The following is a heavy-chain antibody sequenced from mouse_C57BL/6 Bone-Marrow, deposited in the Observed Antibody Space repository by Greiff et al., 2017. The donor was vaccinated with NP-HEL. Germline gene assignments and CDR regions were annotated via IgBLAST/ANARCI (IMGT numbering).Heavy chain of an antibody. V-gene: IGHV6-3*01. CDR1: GFTFSNYW. CDR3: TDGWLPHFDD. J-gene: IGHJ2*01. CDR2: ISLKSDNYTT. D-gene: IGHD2-3*01. Sequence: EVQVQESGGGLVQPGGSMKLSCVASGFTFSNYWMNWVRQSPEQGLEWVAQISLKSDNYTTHYAFSVKGTLTISRDDSKSSVYLQMNNLSDDDTGIYYFTDGWLPHFDDWGQGTTLTVSS.